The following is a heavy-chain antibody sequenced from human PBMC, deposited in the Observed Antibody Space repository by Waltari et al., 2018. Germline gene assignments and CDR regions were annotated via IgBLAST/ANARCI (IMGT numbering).Heavy chain of an antibody. CDR1: GGSINTFY. CDR2: IYYSGST. D-gene: IGHD3-10*01. J-gene: IGHJ4*02. V-gene: IGHV4-59*01. CDR3: ARGGSGSRANFDC. Sequence: QVQLQESGPGLVKPSETLSLTCTVSGGSINTFYWNWIRQPPGKGLEWIGNIYYSGSTTYSPPLKSRVTISVDTSKTQFSLNRSSVTAADTAVYYCARGGSGSRANFDCWGQGTLVTVSS.